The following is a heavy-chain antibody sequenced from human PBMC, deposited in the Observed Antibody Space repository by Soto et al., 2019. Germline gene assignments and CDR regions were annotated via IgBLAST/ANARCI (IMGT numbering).Heavy chain of an antibody. D-gene: IGHD1-26*01. J-gene: IGHJ4*02. Sequence: PGESLKISCKASGYSFNSYWIGWVRQMPGKGLEWMGIVHPGNSDIRYSPSFQGQVTVSVDMSISTACLQWSSLKASDTDMYYCAALTGATDHWGQGTLVTVSS. CDR3: AALTGATDH. V-gene: IGHV5-51*01. CDR2: VHPGNSDI. CDR1: GYSFNSYW.